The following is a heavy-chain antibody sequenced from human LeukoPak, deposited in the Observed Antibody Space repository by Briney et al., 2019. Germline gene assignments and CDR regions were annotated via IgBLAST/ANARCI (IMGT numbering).Heavy chain of an antibody. Sequence: SETLSLTCSVSGGSISSSSYFWGWIRQPPGKGLEWIGSVYYSGSTYYNPSLRSRVTISVETSKSHFSLKLSYVTAADTAVYYCARGFGMTTVTTAGYYFDYWGQGTLVTVSS. V-gene: IGHV4-39*02. CDR1: GGSISSSSYF. CDR2: VYYSGST. J-gene: IGHJ4*02. D-gene: IGHD4-17*01. CDR3: ARGFGMTTVTTAGYYFDY.